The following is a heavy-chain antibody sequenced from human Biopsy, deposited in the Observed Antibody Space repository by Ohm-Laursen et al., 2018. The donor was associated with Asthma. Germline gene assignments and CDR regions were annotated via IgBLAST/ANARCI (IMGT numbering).Heavy chain of an antibody. CDR2: IHHSGTS. CDR1: GDSITSGGCC. CDR3: ARIARRSGSYFVDY. J-gene: IGHJ4*02. V-gene: IGHV4-31*03. Sequence: TLSLTCIVSGDSITSGGCCWNWIRQHPGKGLEWIGYIHHSGTSYFNPSLKSRVSFSRDTSKNQFSLRLSSVTAADTAMYYCARIARRSGSYFVDYWGQGTLVTVS. D-gene: IGHD3-22*01.